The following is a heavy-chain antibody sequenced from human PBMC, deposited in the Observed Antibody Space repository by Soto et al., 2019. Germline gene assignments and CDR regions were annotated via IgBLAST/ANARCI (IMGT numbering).Heavy chain of an antibody. CDR2: IRDRAYSYAT. Sequence: GGSLRLSCAASGFVFKDSSIHWVRQASGKGLEWVGRIRDRAYSYATDYAASVKGRFTISRDDSSNTAYLQMNSLKTEDTAIYYCTRLISAAQDYWGQGTLVTVSS. D-gene: IGHD3-10*01. J-gene: IGHJ4*02. CDR3: TRLISAAQDY. CDR1: GFVFKDSS. V-gene: IGHV3-73*01.